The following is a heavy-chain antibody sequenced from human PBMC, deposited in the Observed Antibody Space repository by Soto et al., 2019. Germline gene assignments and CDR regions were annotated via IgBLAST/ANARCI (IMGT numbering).Heavy chain of an antibody. CDR3: AKDGLRWLDGGRVDY. J-gene: IGHJ4*02. CDR1: GFTFSSYG. Sequence: GGSLRLSCAASGFTFSSYGMHWVRQAPGKGLEWVAVISYDGSNKYYADSVKGRFTISRDNSKNALYLQMNSLRAEDTAVYYCAKDGLRWLDGGRVDYWGQGTLVTVSS. V-gene: IGHV3-30*18. CDR2: ISYDGSNK. D-gene: IGHD6-19*01.